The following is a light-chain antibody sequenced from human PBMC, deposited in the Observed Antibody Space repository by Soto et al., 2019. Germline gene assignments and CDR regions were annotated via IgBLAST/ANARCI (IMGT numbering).Light chain of an antibody. J-gene: IGLJ1*01. Sequence: QSALTQPASVSGSPGQSITISCTGTSSDAGGYNYVSWYQQHPGKAPKLMIYEVSNRPSGVSNRFSGSKSGNTASLPISGLQAEDEADYYCSSYTSSSPLGYVFGTGTKVTVL. CDR2: EVS. V-gene: IGLV2-14*01. CDR3: SSYTSSSPLGYV. CDR1: SSDAGGYNY.